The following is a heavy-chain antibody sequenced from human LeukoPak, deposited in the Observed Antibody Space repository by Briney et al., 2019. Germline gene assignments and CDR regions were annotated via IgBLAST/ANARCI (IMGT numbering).Heavy chain of an antibody. CDR3: AKSQFIVVVVAAGGVGAFDI. D-gene: IGHD2-15*01. J-gene: IGHJ3*02. V-gene: IGHV3-23*01. Sequence: GGSLSLSCAASGFTFSSYAMSWVRQAPGKGLEWASAISGSGGNTYYADSVKGRFTISRDNSKNTLYLQMNSLRAEDTAVYYCAKSQFIVVVVAAGGVGAFDIWGQGTMVTVSS. CDR2: ISGSGGNT. CDR1: GFTFSSYA.